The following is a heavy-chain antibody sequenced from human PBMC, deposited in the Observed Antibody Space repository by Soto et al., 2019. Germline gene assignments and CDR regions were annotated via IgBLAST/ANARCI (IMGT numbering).Heavy chain of an antibody. CDR1: GFTFSSYG. CDR2: IWYDGSNK. V-gene: IGHV3-33*01. J-gene: IGHJ6*03. D-gene: IGHD4-4*01. CDR3: ARDRNSNPNYYYYYMDV. Sequence: QVQLVESGGGVVQSGRYLRLSCAASGFTFSSYGMHWVRQAPGKGLEWVAVIWYDGSNKYYGKSVKRRFTIFRDNSKNTVYMQMNSLTAEDTAVYYCARDRNSNPNYYYYYMDVWGKGTTVTVSS.